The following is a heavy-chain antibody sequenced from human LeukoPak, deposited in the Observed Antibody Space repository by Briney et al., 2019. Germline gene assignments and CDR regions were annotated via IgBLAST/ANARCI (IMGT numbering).Heavy chain of an antibody. Sequence: WASVKVSCKASGYTFTGYYMHWVRQAPGQGLEWMGWINPNSGGTNYGRVTMTRDTSISTAYMELSRLRSDDTAVYYCARVSDAFDIWGQGTMVTVSS. J-gene: IGHJ3*02. V-gene: IGHV1-2*02. CDR3: ARVSDAFDI. CDR2: INPNSGGT. CDR1: GYTFTGYY.